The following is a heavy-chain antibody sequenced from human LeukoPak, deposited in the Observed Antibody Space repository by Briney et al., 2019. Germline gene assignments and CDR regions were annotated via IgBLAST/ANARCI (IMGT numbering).Heavy chain of an antibody. Sequence: GGSLRLSCAASEFTFSSSSMNWVRQAPGKGLEWVSYISSSSSIIYYADPVKGRFTISRDNAKNSLYLQMNSLRAEDTAVYYCASEIFGVVIRTGYWGQGTLVTVSS. CDR2: ISSSSSII. CDR3: ASEIFGVVIRTGY. J-gene: IGHJ4*02. D-gene: IGHD3-3*01. CDR1: EFTFSSSS. V-gene: IGHV3-48*01.